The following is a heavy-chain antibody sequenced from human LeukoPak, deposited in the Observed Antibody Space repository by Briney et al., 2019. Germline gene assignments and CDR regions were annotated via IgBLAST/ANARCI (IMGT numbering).Heavy chain of an antibody. CDR3: AKEDHNVGRDFDWFPFDY. J-gene: IGHJ4*01. D-gene: IGHD3-9*01. CDR2: IRASGITT. V-gene: IGHV3-23*01. CDR1: GFTVSSTY. Sequence: GGSLRLSCAASGFTVSSTYMSWVRQAPGKGLEWVSGIRASGITTEYADSVKGRFTISRDNSKNTLYLQMNSLRAEDTALYFCAKEDHNVGRDFDWFPFDYWGQGILVIVSS.